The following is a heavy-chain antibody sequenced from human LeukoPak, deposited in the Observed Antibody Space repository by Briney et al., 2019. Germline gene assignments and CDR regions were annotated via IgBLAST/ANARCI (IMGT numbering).Heavy chain of an antibody. D-gene: IGHD3-3*01. CDR2: IRSKANSYAT. CDR1: GFTFSGSA. V-gene: IGHV3-73*01. CDR3: AKATSNFWSGPDV. J-gene: IGHJ6*04. Sequence: GGSLRLSCAASGFTFSGSAMHWVRQASGKGLEWVGRIRSKANSYATAYAASVKGRFTISRDDSKNTAYLQMNSLKTEDTAVYYCAKATSNFWSGPDVWGKGTSVTVSS.